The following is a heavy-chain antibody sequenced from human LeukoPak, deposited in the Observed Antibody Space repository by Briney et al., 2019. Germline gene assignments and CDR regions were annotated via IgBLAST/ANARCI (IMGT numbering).Heavy chain of an antibody. CDR1: GGSISSYY. V-gene: IGHV4-59*08. Sequence: SETLSLTCTVSGGSISSYYWSWIRQPPGKGLEWLGYIYYSGSTNYNPSLKSRVTISVDTSKNQFSLKLSSVTAADTAVYYCARRGYSSSWYYFDYWGQGTLATVSS. CDR3: ARRGYSSSWYYFDY. D-gene: IGHD6-13*01. J-gene: IGHJ4*02. CDR2: IYYSGST.